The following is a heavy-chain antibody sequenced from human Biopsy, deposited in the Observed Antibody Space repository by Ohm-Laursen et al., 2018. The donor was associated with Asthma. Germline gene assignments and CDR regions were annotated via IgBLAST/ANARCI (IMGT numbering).Heavy chain of an antibody. D-gene: IGHD2-21*01. V-gene: IGHV4-61*01. J-gene: IGHJ6*02. CDR1: GGSVSTGSYY. Sequence: GTLSLTCAVSGGSVSTGSYYWSWIRQPPGKGLEWLGYIYYTGSDNYNPSLKSRVTISVDTSKNQFSLRLNSVTAADTAVYYCARGPNYHGCGRAPIGMDVWGQGTTVTVSS. CDR3: ARGPNYHGCGRAPIGMDV. CDR2: IYYTGSD.